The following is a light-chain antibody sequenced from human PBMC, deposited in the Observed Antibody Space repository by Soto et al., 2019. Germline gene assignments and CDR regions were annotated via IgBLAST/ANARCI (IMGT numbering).Light chain of an antibody. J-gene: IGLJ3*02. CDR1: SSNIGSNA. CDR2: TND. CDR3: AAWDDSLRRGV. Sequence: QSVLTQPPSASGTPGQRVTISCSGGSSNIGSNAVNWYRQLPGTAPKLLIYTNDQRPSWVPDRFSGSKSGTSASLAISGLQSEDEADYYCAAWDDSLRRGVFGGGTKLTVL. V-gene: IGLV1-44*01.